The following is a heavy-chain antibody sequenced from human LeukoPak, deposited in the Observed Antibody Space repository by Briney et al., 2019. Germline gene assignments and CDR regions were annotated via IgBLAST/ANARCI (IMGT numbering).Heavy chain of an antibody. CDR2: IYYSGST. V-gene: IGHV4-39*01. Sequence: SETLSLTCTVSGGSISSSNYYWGWIRQPPGKGLEWIGSIYYSGSTYYNPSLKSRVTISVDTSKNRFSLKLSSVTAADTAVYYCARLWRGNYLNFDYWGQGTLVTVSS. J-gene: IGHJ4*02. CDR3: ARLWRGNYLNFDY. CDR1: GGSISSSNYY. D-gene: IGHD1-26*01.